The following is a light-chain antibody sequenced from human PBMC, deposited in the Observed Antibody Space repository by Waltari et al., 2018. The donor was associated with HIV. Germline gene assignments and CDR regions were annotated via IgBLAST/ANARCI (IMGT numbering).Light chain of an antibody. V-gene: IGLV3-1*01. CDR1: KLGDKY. CDR2: QDT. Sequence: SYDLTQPPSVSVSPGQPANITCSGDKLGDKYACWYQRKPGQSPVLVIYQDTKRPSGIPERFSGSNYGNTASLTISGTQAMDEADYYCQAWDSSTCVFGGGTKLTVL. CDR3: QAWDSSTCV. J-gene: IGLJ2*01.